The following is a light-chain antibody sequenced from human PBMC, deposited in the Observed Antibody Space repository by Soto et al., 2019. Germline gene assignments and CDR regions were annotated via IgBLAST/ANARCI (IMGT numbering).Light chain of an antibody. CDR1: QTISSW. CDR3: QQYNSYSWT. J-gene: IGKJ1*01. V-gene: IGKV1-5*01. Sequence: DIQMTQSPSTLSGSVGDRVTITCRASQTISSWLAWYQQKPGKAPKLLIYDASSLESGVPSTFSGGGSGTEFTLTITSLQPDDFATYYCQQYNSYSWTFGQGTKVDIK. CDR2: DAS.